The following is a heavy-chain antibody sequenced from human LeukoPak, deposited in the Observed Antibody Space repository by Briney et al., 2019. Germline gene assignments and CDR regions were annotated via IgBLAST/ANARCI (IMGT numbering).Heavy chain of an antibody. D-gene: IGHD6-19*01. Sequence: PGRSLRLSCAASGFTFSSYGMHWVRQAPGKGLEWVAVIWYDGSNKYYADSVKGRFTISRDNPKNTLYLQMNSLRAEDTAVYYCARQWLVQGLDYWGQGTLVTVSS. CDR2: IWYDGSNK. V-gene: IGHV3-33*01. J-gene: IGHJ4*02. CDR3: ARQWLVQGLDY. CDR1: GFTFSSYG.